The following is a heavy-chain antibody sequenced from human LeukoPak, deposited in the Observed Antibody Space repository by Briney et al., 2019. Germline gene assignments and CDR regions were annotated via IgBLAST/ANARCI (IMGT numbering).Heavy chain of an antibody. Sequence: SETLSLTCAVYGGSFSGYYWSWIRQPPGKGLEWIGEINHSGSTNYNPSLKSRVTISVDTSKNQFSLKLSSVTAADTAVYYCARGYCSGGSCYSYYYYYYMDVWGKGTTVTISS. D-gene: IGHD2-15*01. CDR2: INHSGST. V-gene: IGHV4-34*01. CDR3: ARGYCSGGSCYSYYYYYYMDV. J-gene: IGHJ6*03. CDR1: GGSFSGYY.